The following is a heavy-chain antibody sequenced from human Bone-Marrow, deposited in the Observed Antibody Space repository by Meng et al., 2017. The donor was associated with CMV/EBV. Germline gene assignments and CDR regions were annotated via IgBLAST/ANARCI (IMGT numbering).Heavy chain of an antibody. V-gene: IGHV3-7*01. Sequence: GGSLRLSCEASGLTFIGFWMSWVRQAPGKGLEWVANIKEDGSEKHYVDAVKGRFTISRDNAKNSLYLQMNSLRAEDTAVYYCARGWAYQLLSGGWFAPWGPGSLVTGSS. CDR1: GLTFIGFW. J-gene: IGHJ5*02. CDR3: ARGWAYQLLSGGWFAP. CDR2: IKEDGSEK. D-gene: IGHD2-2*01.